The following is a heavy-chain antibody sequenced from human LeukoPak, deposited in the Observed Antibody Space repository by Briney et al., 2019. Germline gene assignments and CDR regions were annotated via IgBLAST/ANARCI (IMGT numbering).Heavy chain of an antibody. V-gene: IGHV3-30*04. CDR3: ASEGSSSSWPYFDY. D-gene: IGHD6-13*01. CDR2: ISYDGSNK. J-gene: IGHJ4*02. Sequence: GRSLRLSCAASGFTFSSYAMHWVRQAPGKGLEWVAVISYDGSNKYYADSAKGRFTISRDNSKNTLYLQMNSLRAEDTAVYYCASEGSSSSWPYFDYWGQGTLVTVSS. CDR1: GFTFSSYA.